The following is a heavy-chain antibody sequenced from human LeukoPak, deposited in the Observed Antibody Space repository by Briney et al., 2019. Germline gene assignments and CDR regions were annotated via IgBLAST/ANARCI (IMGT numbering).Heavy chain of an antibody. D-gene: IGHD3-22*01. J-gene: IGHJ4*02. CDR3: AKDHYDSSGYYYAGHGNQDY. CDR2: IRSTANGYAT. Sequence: PGGSLRLSCAASGFTFSGSALHWVRQASGKGLEWVGRIRSTANGYATAYAASVKGRFTISRDNSKNTLYLQMNSLRAEDTAVYYCAKDHYDSSGYYYAGHGNQDYWGQGTLVTVSS. CDR1: GFTFSGSA. V-gene: IGHV3-73*01.